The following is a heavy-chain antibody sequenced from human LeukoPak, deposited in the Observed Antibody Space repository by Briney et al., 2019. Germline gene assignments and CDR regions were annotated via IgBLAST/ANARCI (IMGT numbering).Heavy chain of an antibody. Sequence: PSETLSLTCTVSGGSISSYYWSWIRQPPGKGLEWIGYIDNGGSTKYNPSLKSRVTISVDTSKNHFSLKLSSVTAADTAVYYCARHDLLSPPYSGSSNAFDNWGQGTTVIVS. V-gene: IGHV4-59*08. J-gene: IGHJ3*02. CDR1: GGSISSYY. CDR2: IDNGGST. D-gene: IGHD1-26*01. CDR3: ARHDLLSPPYSGSSNAFDN.